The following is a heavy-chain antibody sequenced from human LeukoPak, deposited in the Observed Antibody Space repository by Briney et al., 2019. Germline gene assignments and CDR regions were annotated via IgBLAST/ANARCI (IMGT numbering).Heavy chain of an antibody. CDR3: AKEPHSSGDWLSLYFDY. Sequence: SGGSLRLSCAASGFTLSSYAMSWVRQAPGKGLEWVSAISGSGGSTYYADSVKGRFTISRDNSKNTLYLQMNSLRAEDTAVYYCAKEPHSSGDWLSLYFDYWGQGTLVTVSS. D-gene: IGHD3/OR15-3a*01. CDR2: ISGSGGST. J-gene: IGHJ4*02. V-gene: IGHV3-23*01. CDR1: GFTLSSYA.